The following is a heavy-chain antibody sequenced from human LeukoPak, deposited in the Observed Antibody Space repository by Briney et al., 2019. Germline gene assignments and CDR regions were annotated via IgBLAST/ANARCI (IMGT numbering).Heavy chain of an antibody. CDR3: AREQSPRWPPNFDY. CDR1: GGSISSYY. D-gene: IGHD5-24*01. J-gene: IGHJ4*02. CDR2: IYTSGST. Sequence: SETLSLTCTVSGGSISSYYWSWIRQPAGKGLEWIGRIYTSGSTNYNPSLKSRVTMSVDTSKNQFSLKLSSMTAADTAVYYCAREQSPRWPPNFDYWGQGTLVTVSS. V-gene: IGHV4-4*07.